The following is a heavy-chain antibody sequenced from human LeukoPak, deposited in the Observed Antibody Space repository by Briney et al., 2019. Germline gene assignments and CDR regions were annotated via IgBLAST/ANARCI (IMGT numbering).Heavy chain of an antibody. CDR3: ARVSTGRDAFDI. J-gene: IGHJ3*02. V-gene: IGHV4-39*07. CDR2: ISYSGST. D-gene: IGHD2/OR15-2a*01. Sequence: SETLSLTCTVSGGSISSSSYYWGWIRQPPGKGLEWIGSISYSGSTYYNPSLKSRVTISVDTSKNQFSLKLRSVTAADTAVYYCARVSTGRDAFDIWGQGTMVTVSS. CDR1: GGSISSSSYY.